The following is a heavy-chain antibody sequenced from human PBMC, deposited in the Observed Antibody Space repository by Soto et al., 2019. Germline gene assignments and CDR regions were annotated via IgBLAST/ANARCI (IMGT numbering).Heavy chain of an antibody. Sequence: PSETLSLTCTVSGGSISSSSYYWGWIRQPPGKGLEWIGYIYYSGSTYYNPSLKSRVTISVDTSKNQFSLKLSSVTAADTAVYYCARVYTAYYFDYWGQGTLVTVSS. CDR3: ARVYTAYYFDY. V-gene: IGHV4-30-4*08. J-gene: IGHJ4*02. CDR2: IYYSGST. D-gene: IGHD3-16*01. CDR1: GGSISSSSYY.